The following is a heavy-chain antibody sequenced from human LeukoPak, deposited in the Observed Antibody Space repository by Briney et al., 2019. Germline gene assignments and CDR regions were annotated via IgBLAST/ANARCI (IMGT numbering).Heavy chain of an antibody. D-gene: IGHD3-22*01. J-gene: IGHJ4*02. CDR2: ISYDGSSK. CDR1: GFTFSTYA. V-gene: IGHV3-30*04. CDR3: ATEGTLHYYDTSGYLR. Sequence: GGSLRLSCAASGFTFSTYAMHRVRQAPGKGLEWVAVISYDGSSKYYADSVKGRFTISRDNSKNTLYLQMNSLRAEDTAVYYCATEGTLHYYDTSGYLRWGQGSLVTVSS.